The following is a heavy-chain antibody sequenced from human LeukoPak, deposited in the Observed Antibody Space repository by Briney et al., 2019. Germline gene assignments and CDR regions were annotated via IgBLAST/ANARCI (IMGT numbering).Heavy chain of an antibody. J-gene: IGHJ4*02. V-gene: IGHV4-38-2*02. D-gene: IGHD3-22*01. CDR3: ARAYYDSSGYRYFDY. CDR2: IYHSGRT. Sequence: PSETLSLTCTVSGYSISSGYYWGWIRQPPGKGLEWIGSIYHSGRTFYNPSLKSRDTISVDTSKNQFSLKLSSVTAADTAVYYCARAYYDSSGYRYFDYWGQGTLVTVSS. CDR1: GYSISSGYY.